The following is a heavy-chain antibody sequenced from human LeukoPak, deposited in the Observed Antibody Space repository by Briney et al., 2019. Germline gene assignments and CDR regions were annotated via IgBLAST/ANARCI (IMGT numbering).Heavy chain of an antibody. D-gene: IGHD6-13*01. Sequence: PGGSLRLSCAASGFTFSDAWMSWVRQGSGKGLGWVGLIKTDGGTTDYAAPVNGRFTISRDDSKNTLYLQMNSLKTEDTAVYYCTTSVPWYTEVVNDYWGQGTLVTVSS. V-gene: IGHV3-15*01. CDR3: TTSVPWYTEVVNDY. CDR2: IKTDGGTT. CDR1: GFTFSDAW. J-gene: IGHJ4*02.